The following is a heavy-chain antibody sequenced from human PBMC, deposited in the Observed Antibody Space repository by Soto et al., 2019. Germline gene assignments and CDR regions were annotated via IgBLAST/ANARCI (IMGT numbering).Heavy chain of an antibody. CDR1: GFTFSSYG. Sequence: GGALRLSCAASGFTFSSYGMHWVRQAPGKGLEWVAVIWYDGSNKYYADSVKGRFTISRDNSKNTLYLQMNSLRAEDTAVYYCARDGYCSGGSCYSVPVFDYWGQGT. V-gene: IGHV3-33*01. J-gene: IGHJ4*02. CDR2: IWYDGSNK. D-gene: IGHD2-15*01. CDR3: ARDGYCSGGSCYSVPVFDY.